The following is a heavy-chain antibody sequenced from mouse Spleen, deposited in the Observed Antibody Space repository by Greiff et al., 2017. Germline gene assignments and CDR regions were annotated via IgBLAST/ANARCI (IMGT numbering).Heavy chain of an antibody. CDR2: INPNNGGT. CDR3: ASVSNPYAMDY. CDR1: GYTFTDYY. Sequence: VQLQQSGPELVKPGASVKISCKASGYTFTDYYMNWVKQSPGKSLEWIGDINPNNGGTSYNQKFKGKATLTVDKSSSTAYMDLRSLTSEDSAVYYCASVSNPYAMDYWGQGTSVTVSS. D-gene: IGHD2-5*01. V-gene: IGHV1-26*01. J-gene: IGHJ4*01.